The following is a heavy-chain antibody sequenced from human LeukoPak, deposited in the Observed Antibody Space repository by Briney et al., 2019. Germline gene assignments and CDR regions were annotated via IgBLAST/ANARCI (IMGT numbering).Heavy chain of an antibody. CDR2: IWYDGSNK. J-gene: IGHJ4*02. Sequence: GRSLRLSCAASGFTFSSYGMHWVRQAPGKGLEWVALIWYDGSNKYYADSVKGRFTISKDNAKNTVYLQMNSLRAEDTAVYYCVSFYETYWGRGTLVTVSS. V-gene: IGHV3-33*03. D-gene: IGHD2/OR15-2a*01. CDR1: GFTFSSYG. CDR3: VSFYETY.